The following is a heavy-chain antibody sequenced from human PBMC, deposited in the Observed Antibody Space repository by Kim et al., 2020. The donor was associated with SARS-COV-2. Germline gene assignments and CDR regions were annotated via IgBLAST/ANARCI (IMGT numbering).Heavy chain of an antibody. CDR3: AGYCSSTSCYLTGTGPWDY. Sequence: SETLSLTCTVSGGSISSYYWSWIRQPPGKGLEWIGYIYYSGSTNYNPSLKSRVTISVDTSKNQFSLKLSSVTAADTAVYYCAGYCSSTSCYLTGTGPWDYWGQGTLVTVSS. CDR2: IYYSGST. J-gene: IGHJ4*02. D-gene: IGHD2-2*01. V-gene: IGHV4-59*13. CDR1: GGSISSYY.